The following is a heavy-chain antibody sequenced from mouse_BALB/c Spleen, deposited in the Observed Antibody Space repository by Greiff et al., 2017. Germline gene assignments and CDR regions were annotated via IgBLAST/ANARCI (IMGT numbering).Heavy chain of an antibody. CDR1: GFTFSSFG. CDR2: ISSGSSTI. D-gene: IGHD2-12*01. CDR3: ALTTAY. V-gene: IGHV5-17*02. J-gene: IGHJ3*01. Sequence: EVMLVESGGGLVQPGGSRKLSCAASGFTFSSFGMHWVRQAPEKGLEWVAYISSGSSTIYYADTVKGRFTISRDNARNILYLQMSSLRSEDTAMYYCALTTAYWGQGTLVTVSA.